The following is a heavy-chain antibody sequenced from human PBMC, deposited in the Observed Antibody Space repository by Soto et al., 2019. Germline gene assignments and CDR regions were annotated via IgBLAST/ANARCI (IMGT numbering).Heavy chain of an antibody. Sequence: PSETLSLTGTVSGVSISSGGYYWSWIRQHPWKGLEWILCSYYSGSTYYNPSLKSRVTISVGTSKNQFSLKLSSVTAADTAVYYCARSRPSGYDILTGYYNPIYYFDYWGQGTLVTVSS. J-gene: IGHJ4*02. D-gene: IGHD3-9*01. V-gene: IGHV4-31*03. CDR1: GVSISSGGYY. CDR2: SYYSGST. CDR3: ARSRPSGYDILTGYYNPIYYFDY.